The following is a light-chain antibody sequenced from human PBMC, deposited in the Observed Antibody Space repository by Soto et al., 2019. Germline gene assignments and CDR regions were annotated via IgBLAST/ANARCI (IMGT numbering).Light chain of an antibody. J-gene: IGKJ4*01. CDR1: QSVSSY. Sequence: EIVLTQSPATLSLSPGERATLSCRASQSVSSYLAWYQQKPGQAPRLLIYDASNRATGIPARFSGSGSGTDFTLSISSLVPGDFAVYYCQQRSSSLTFGGGTKVEI. CDR2: DAS. V-gene: IGKV3-11*01. CDR3: QQRSSSLT.